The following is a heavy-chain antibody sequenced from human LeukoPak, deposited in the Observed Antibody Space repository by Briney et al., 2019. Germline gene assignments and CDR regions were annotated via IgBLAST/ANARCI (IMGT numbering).Heavy chain of an antibody. CDR1: GFTFSSYA. J-gene: IGHJ4*02. Sequence: PGGSLRLSCAASGFTFSSYAMHWVRQAPGKGLEYVSGISRNGGSTYYANSVKGRFTISRDNSKNTLYLQMNSLKTEDTAVYYCTTGKDYDYVWGSYSRDYWGQGTLVTVSS. V-gene: IGHV3-64*01. CDR2: ISRNGGST. D-gene: IGHD3-16*01. CDR3: TTGKDYDYVWGSYSRDY.